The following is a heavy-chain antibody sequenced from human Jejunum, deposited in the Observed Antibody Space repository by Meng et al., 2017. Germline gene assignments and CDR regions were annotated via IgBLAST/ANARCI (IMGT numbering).Heavy chain of an antibody. J-gene: IGHJ2*01. CDR3: ARVNWTSSYWYFDL. Sequence: HLQESGPGLLKPSQTLSLTCTVSGASMSSGNYYWTWIRQHPGKGLEWIGYIYYSGSTYYNPSLQSLVTISIDMSENQFSLKLTSVTAADTAVYYCARVNWTSSYWYFDLWGRGTLVTVSS. D-gene: IGHD1-1*01. V-gene: IGHV4-31*01. CDR1: GASMSSGNYY. CDR2: IYYSGST.